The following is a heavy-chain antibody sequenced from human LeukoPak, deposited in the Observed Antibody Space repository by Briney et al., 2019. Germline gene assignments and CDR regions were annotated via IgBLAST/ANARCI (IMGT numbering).Heavy chain of an antibody. J-gene: IGHJ4*02. D-gene: IGHD3-22*01. Sequence: GRSLRLSCAASGFTFDDYAMHWVRQAPGKGLEWVSGISWNSGSIGYADSVKGRFTISRDNAKNSLYLQMNSLRAEDTALYYCAKDTEDYYDSSGLSPYFDYWGQGTLVTVSS. CDR2: ISWNSGSI. CDR3: AKDTEDYYDSSGLSPYFDY. V-gene: IGHV3-9*01. CDR1: GFTFDDYA.